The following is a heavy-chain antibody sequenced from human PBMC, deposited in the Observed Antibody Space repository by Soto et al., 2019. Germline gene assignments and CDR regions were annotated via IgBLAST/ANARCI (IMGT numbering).Heavy chain of an antibody. V-gene: IGHV1-69*05. J-gene: IGHJ5*02. CDR1: GGTFSSYA. Sequence: SVKVSCKASGGTFSSYAISWVRQAPGQGLEWMGGIIPGFGKANYAQKFQGRVTITRDTSTSTAYMELSSLRSEDTAVYYCAREGPCSGGSCYSRKHNWFDPWGQGTLVTVSS. D-gene: IGHD2-15*01. CDR2: IIPGFGKA. CDR3: AREGPCSGGSCYSRKHNWFDP.